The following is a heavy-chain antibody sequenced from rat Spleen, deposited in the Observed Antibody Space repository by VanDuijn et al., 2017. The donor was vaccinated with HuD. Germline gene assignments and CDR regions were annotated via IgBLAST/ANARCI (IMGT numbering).Heavy chain of an antibody. CDR2: IWGNGKT. Sequence: QVQMKETGPGLVQTTQTLSVTCTVSGFSLTSYDMHWVRQPPGKGLEWMGVIWGNGKTYYNSVLKSRLSISRDTSNSQVFLKMNSLQTEDTAIYFCTRSLPGYNSYVMDAWGQGASVTVSS. J-gene: IGHJ4*01. V-gene: IGHV2-13*01. D-gene: IGHD1-4*01. CDR3: TRSLPGYNSYVMDA. CDR1: GFSLTSYD.